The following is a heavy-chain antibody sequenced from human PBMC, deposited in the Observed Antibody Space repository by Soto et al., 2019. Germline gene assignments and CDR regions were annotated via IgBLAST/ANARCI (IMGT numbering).Heavy chain of an antibody. V-gene: IGHV3-20*01. Sequence: GGSLRLSCAASGFTFDDYGMSWVRQAPGKGLEWVSGINWNGGSTGYADSVKGRFTISRDNAKNSLYLQMNSLRAEDTALYHCARSGRGNYDILTGYYYYYMDVWGKGTTVTVSS. D-gene: IGHD3-9*01. CDR3: ARSGRGNYDILTGYYYYYMDV. CDR1: GFTFDDYG. J-gene: IGHJ6*03. CDR2: INWNGGST.